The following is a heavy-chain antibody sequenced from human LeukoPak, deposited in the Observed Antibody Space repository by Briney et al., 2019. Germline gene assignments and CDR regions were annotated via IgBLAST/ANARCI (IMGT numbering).Heavy chain of an antibody. CDR1: GGSFGRYA. CDR2: IVPIFGTA. CDR3: ASVYKHGMDV. Sequence: SVKVSCKAPGGSFGRYAIHWVRQAPGQGLEWMGGIVPIFGTANYAQKFQGRVTITADESTSTAYMELSSLRSEDTAVYYCASVYKHGMDVWGQGTTVTVSS. D-gene: IGHD5-24*01. V-gene: IGHV1-69*13. J-gene: IGHJ6*02.